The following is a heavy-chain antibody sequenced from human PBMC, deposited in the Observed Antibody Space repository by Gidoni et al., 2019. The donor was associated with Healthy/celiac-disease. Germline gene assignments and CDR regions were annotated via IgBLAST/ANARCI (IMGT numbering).Heavy chain of an antibody. Sequence: QVPLVQSEAEVQKPGASVKVSCKASGYPFTSYDIHWVRQATGQGLEWMGWMNPNSGNTGYAQKFQGRVTMTRNTSISTAYMELSSLRSEDTAVYYCARSPIQLWKRWFDYWGQGTLVTVSS. CDR1: GYPFTSYD. D-gene: IGHD5-18*01. CDR3: ARSPIQLWKRWFDY. J-gene: IGHJ4*02. V-gene: IGHV1-8*01. CDR2: MNPNSGNT.